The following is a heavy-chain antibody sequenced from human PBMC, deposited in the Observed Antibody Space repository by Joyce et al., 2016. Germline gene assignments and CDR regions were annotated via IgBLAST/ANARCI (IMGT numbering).Heavy chain of an antibody. D-gene: IGHD5-12*01. CDR2: NIGSSSVI. J-gene: IGHJ4*02. CDR1: GFTFSSYS. CDR3: AISSGYDLKFDS. Sequence: EVQLVESGGGLVQPGGSLRLSCVDSGFTFSSYSMTWVRQAPGKGLYGVSCNIGSSSVIYYTDSVKGRFTISRDNAKKSLDLQMNSLRDEDTAVYFCAISSGYDLKFDSWGQGTLVTVSS. V-gene: IGHV3-48*02.